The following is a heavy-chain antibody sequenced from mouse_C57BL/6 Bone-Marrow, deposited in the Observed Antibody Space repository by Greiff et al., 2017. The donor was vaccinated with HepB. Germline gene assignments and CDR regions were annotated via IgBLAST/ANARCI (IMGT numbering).Heavy chain of an antibody. J-gene: IGHJ1*03. Sequence: VQLQQSGPELVKPGASVKISCKASGYAFSSSWMNWVKQRPGKGLEWIGRIYPGDGDTNYNGKFKGKATLTADKSSSTAYMQLSSLTSEDSAVYFCARSLAGTEYFDVWGTGTTVTVSS. CDR1: GYAFSSSW. CDR2: IYPGDGDT. V-gene: IGHV1-82*01. CDR3: ARSLAGTEYFDV. D-gene: IGHD4-1*01.